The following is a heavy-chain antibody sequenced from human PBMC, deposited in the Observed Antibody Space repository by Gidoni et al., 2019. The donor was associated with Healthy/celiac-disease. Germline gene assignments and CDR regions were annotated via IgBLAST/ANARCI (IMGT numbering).Heavy chain of an antibody. Sequence: EVQLVESGGGLVKPGGSLRLSCAASGFTFSSYSMNWVRQAPGKGLEWVSSISSSSSYIYYADSVKGRFTISRDNAKNSLYLQMNSLRAEDTAVYYCARDSPYGSGSYYTDYWGQGTLVTVSS. CDR2: ISSSSSYI. CDR3: ARDSPYGSGSYYTDY. J-gene: IGHJ4*02. D-gene: IGHD3-10*01. CDR1: GFTFSSYS. V-gene: IGHV3-21*01.